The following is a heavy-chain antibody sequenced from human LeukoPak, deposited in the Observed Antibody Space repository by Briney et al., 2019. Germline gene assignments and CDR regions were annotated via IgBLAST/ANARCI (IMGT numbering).Heavy chain of an antibody. CDR2: ISGSGANT. V-gene: IGHV3-23*01. CDR1: GFTFSSYA. J-gene: IGHJ6*03. Sequence: GGSLTLSCAASGFTFSSYAMTWARQAPGKGLEWVSAISGSGANTYYADSVKGRFTISRDNSKNMLYLQMNSLRAEDTAVYYCAKRPAGGYCYMDVWGKGTTVTVSS. D-gene: IGHD2-15*01. CDR3: AKRPAGGYCYMDV.